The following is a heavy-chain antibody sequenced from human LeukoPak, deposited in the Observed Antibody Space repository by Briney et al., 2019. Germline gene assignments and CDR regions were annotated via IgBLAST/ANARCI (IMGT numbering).Heavy chain of an antibody. CDR3: AKDLCSTSCYTNDWFDP. CDR2: ISGSGGST. Sequence: GGSLRLSCAASGFTFSSYAMSWVRQAPGKGLEWVSAISGSGGSTYYADSVKGRFTISRDNSKNTLYLQMNSLRAEDTAVYYCAKDLCSTSCYTNDWFDPWGQGTLVTVSS. V-gene: IGHV3-23*01. D-gene: IGHD2-2*02. J-gene: IGHJ5*02. CDR1: GFTFSSYA.